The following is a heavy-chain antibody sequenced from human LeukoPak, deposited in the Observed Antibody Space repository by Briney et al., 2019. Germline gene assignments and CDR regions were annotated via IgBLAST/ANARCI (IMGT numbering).Heavy chain of an antibody. CDR3: ARGMGGDIAVATPLDY. Sequence: VASVKVSCKASGYTFTSYYIHWVRQAPGQGLEWMGIINPSGGSTSYAQKFQGRVTMTRDTSTSTVYMELSSLRSEDTAVYYCARGMGGDIAVATPLDYWGQGTLVTVSS. J-gene: IGHJ4*02. V-gene: IGHV1-46*01. CDR1: GYTFTSYY. CDR2: INPSGGST. D-gene: IGHD6-19*01.